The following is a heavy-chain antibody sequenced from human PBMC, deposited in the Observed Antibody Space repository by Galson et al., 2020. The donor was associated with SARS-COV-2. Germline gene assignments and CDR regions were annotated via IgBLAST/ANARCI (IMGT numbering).Heavy chain of an antibody. CDR2: IIPIFGTA. Sequence: SVKVSCKASGGTFSSYAISWVRQAPGQGLEWMGGIIPIFGTANYAQKFQGRVTITADESTSTAYMELSSLRSEDTAVYYCARAGYCSGGSGYRIKYNGFDPWGQGTLVTVSS. D-gene: IGHD2-15*01. CDR1: GGTFSSYA. V-gene: IGHV1-69*13. J-gene: IGHJ5*02. CDR3: ARAGYCSGGSGYRIKYNGFDP.